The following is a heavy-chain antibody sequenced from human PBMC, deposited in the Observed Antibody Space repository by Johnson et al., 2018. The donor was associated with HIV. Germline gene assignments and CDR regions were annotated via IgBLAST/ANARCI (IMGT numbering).Heavy chain of an antibody. CDR3: ARSMRGAFDV. J-gene: IGHJ3*01. Sequence: MQLVESGGGVVQPGRSLRLSCAASGFTFSSYAMDWVRQTPGKGLAWVSAVSAGGDNTYYADSVEGRFTISRDNSKNTLYLQMNSLRAEDTAVYYCARSMRGAFDVWGQGTMVTVSS. CDR1: GFTFSSYA. V-gene: IGHV3-23*04. D-gene: IGHD3-10*01. CDR2: VSAGGDNT.